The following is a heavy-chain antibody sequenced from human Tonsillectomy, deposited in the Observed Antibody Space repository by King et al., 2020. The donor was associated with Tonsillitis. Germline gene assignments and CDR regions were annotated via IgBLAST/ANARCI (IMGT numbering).Heavy chain of an antibody. CDR3: ATEGGRSGSGY. D-gene: IGHD3-10*01. Sequence: VQLVQSGGGLVQPGGSLRLSCVVSGFTFSRYWMSWVRQAPGKGLEWGANIKEDGSDKHYVDSVKGRFTISRDNAKNSLFLQMNSLRAEDTAVYYCATEGGRSGSGYWGQGTLVTVSS. CDR1: GFTFSRYW. J-gene: IGHJ4*02. V-gene: IGHV3-7*01. CDR2: IKEDGSDK.